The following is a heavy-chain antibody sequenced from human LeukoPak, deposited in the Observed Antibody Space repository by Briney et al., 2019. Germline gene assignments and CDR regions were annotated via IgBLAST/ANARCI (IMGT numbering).Heavy chain of an antibody. D-gene: IGHD6-13*01. CDR3: ARGYSWTYSSSWYVLPVGLDY. CDR1: GASISSGTYF. CDR2: IQTSGVT. V-gene: IGHV4-61*02. Sequence: PSETLSLTCTVSGASISSGTYFWSWIRQPAGKGLEWIGRIQTSGVTKYNPSLKSRVTVSMDTSKNQFSLKLSSVTAADTAVYYCARGYSWTYSSSWYVLPVGLDYWGQGTMVTVSS. J-gene: IGHJ4*02.